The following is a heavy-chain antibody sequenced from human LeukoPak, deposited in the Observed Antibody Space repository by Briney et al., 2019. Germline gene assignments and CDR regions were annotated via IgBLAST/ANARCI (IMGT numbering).Heavy chain of an antibody. CDR1: GGSISSYY. CDR3: ARAAYCGSTSCLWFDP. Sequence: SETLSLTCTVSGGSISSYYWSWIRQPPGKGLEWIGYIYYSGSTNYNPSLKSRVTISVDTSKNQFSLKLSSVTAADTAVYYCARAAYCGSTSCLWFDPWGQGTLVTVSS. CDR2: IYYSGST. J-gene: IGHJ5*02. D-gene: IGHD2-2*01. V-gene: IGHV4-59*01.